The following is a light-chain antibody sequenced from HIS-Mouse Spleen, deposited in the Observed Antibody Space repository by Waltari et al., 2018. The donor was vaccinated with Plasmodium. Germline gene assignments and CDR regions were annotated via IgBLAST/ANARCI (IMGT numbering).Light chain of an antibody. J-gene: IGLJ3*02. CDR3: YSAADNNWV. CDR2: KDS. Sequence: SYELTQPSSVSVSPGQTARITCSGDVLAKKYARWFQQKPGQAPVLVLYKDSERPSGIPERFSGSSSGNTVTLTISGAQVEDEADYYCYSAADNNWVFGGGTKLTVL. CDR1: VLAKKY. V-gene: IGLV3-27*01.